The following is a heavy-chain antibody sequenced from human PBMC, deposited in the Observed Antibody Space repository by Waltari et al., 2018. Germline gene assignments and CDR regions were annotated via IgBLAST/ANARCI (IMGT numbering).Heavy chain of an antibody. V-gene: IGHV4-59*01. CDR1: GGSISSYY. D-gene: IGHD5-12*01. CDR3: ARVPRLRGGDYYYYYGMDV. J-gene: IGHJ6*02. CDR2: IYYSGST. Sequence: QVQLQESGPGLVKPSETLSLTCTVSGGSISSYYWSWIRQPPGKGLEWIGYIYYSGSTNSNPSLKSRVTISVDTSKNQFSLKLSSVTAADTAVYYCARVPRLRGGDYYYYYGMDVWGQGTTVTVSS.